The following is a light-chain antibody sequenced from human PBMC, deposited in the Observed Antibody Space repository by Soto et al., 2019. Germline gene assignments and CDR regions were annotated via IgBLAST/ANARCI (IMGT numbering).Light chain of an antibody. V-gene: IGKV3-11*01. CDR2: DTS. CDR3: QQRSDLIS. CDR1: QSVSSY. Sequence: EIVLTQSPATLYLSPGERATLSCRASQSVSSYLAWYQQKPGQAPRLLISDTSTRASGIPGRFSGSGSGTDFALTISGLQPEDFAVYYCQQRSDLISCGGGTKVEI. J-gene: IGKJ4*01.